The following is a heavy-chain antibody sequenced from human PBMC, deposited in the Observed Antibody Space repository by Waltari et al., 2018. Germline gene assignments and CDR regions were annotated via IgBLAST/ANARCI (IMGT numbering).Heavy chain of an antibody. V-gene: IGHV1-69*01. Sequence: QVQLVQSGAEVKKPGSSVKVSCKASGGTFSSYAISWVRQAPGQGLEWMGGIIPICGTGSYAEKVQGRVTSTADESTSTAYMELSSLRSEDTAVYYCARVPTTKYCSGGSCYHFDYWGQGTLVTVSS. CDR2: IIPICGTG. D-gene: IGHD2-15*01. J-gene: IGHJ4*02. CDR1: GGTFSSYA. CDR3: ARVPTTKYCSGGSCYHFDY.